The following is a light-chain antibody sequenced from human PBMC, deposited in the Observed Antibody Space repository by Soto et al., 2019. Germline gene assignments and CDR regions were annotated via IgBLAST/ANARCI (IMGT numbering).Light chain of an antibody. CDR3: QQYHTTPPVT. CDR2: WAS. J-gene: IGKJ1*01. Sequence: DIVLTQSPDSLAVSLGERATINYKSSQTVLYSSNNKNYLAWYQQKPGQPPKLLISWASTRESGVPDRFSGSGSGTDFTLTISSLQAEDVAVYYCQQYHTTPPVTFGQGTKVEIK. CDR1: QTVLYSSNNKNY. V-gene: IGKV4-1*01.